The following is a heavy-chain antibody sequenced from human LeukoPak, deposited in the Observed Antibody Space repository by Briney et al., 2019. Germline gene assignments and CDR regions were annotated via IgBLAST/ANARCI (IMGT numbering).Heavy chain of an antibody. CDR2: IYTSGST. CDR3: ARTMRGRNYYDSSGSNDAFDI. Sequence: PSETLSLTCTVSGGSISSYYWSWIRQPAGKGLEWIGRIYTSGSTNYNPSLKSRVTMSVDTSKNQFSLKLSSVTAADTAVYYCARTMRGRNYYDSSGSNDAFDIWGQGTMVTVSS. CDR1: GGSISSYY. V-gene: IGHV4-4*07. J-gene: IGHJ3*02. D-gene: IGHD3-22*01.